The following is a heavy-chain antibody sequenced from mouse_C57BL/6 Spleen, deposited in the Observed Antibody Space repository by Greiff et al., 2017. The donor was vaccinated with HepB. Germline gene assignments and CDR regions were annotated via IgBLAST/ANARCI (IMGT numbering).Heavy chain of an antibody. CDR1: GYTFTEYT. J-gene: IGHJ1*03. CDR2: FYPGSGSI. V-gene: IGHV1-62-2*01. Sequence: VKLMESGAELVKPGASVKLSCKASGYTFTEYTIHWVKQRSGQGLEWIGWFYPGSGSIEYNEKFKDKATLTADKSSSTVYMELSRLTSEDSAVYFCARHEGGGYGSSYVYFDVWGTGTTVTVSS. D-gene: IGHD1-1*01. CDR3: ARHEGGGYGSSYVYFDV.